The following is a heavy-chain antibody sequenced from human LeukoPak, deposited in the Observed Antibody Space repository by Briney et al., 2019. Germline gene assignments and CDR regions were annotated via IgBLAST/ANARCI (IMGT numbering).Heavy chain of an antibody. J-gene: IGHJ6*03. Sequence: GASVKVSCKASGYTFTSYYMHWVRQAPGQGMEWMGWINPNSGGTNYAQKFQGRVTMTRDTSISTAYMELSRLRSDDTAVYYCARGAGATLYYYYYYMDVWGKGTTVTVSS. V-gene: IGHV1-2*02. CDR1: GYTFTSYY. CDR2: INPNSGGT. CDR3: ARGAGATLYYYYYYMDV. D-gene: IGHD1-26*01.